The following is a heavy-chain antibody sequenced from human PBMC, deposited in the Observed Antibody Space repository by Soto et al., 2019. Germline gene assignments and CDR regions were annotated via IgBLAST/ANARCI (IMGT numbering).Heavy chain of an antibody. CDR1: GGTLSSYT. V-gene: IGHV1-69*02. Sequence: SVKVSCKASGGTLSSYTISWVRQAPGQGLEWMGRIIPILGIANYAQKFQGRVTITADKSTSTAYMELSSLRSEDTAVYYCARGRYDILTGYSPDAFDIWGQGTMVTVSS. CDR2: IIPILGIA. D-gene: IGHD3-9*01. CDR3: ARGRYDILTGYSPDAFDI. J-gene: IGHJ3*02.